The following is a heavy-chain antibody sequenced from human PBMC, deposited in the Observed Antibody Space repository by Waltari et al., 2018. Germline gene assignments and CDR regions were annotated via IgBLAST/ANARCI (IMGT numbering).Heavy chain of an antibody. D-gene: IGHD1-26*01. CDR2: SSSGAATI. V-gene: IGHV3-48*03. CDR3: ARGEGGANEY. Sequence: EVQLVESGGGLVQPGGSLRLLCAASGFTFRNYEMNWVRQAPGKGLNWVSYSSSGAATIVYADSGKDRVTNSRDNAKNSVYLQMNSLRADDTAIYYCARGEGGANEYWGQGTLVTVSS. CDR1: GFTFRNYE. J-gene: IGHJ4*02.